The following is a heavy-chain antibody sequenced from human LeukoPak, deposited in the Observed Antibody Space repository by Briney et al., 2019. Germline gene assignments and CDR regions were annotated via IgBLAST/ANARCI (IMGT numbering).Heavy chain of an antibody. V-gene: IGHV3-23*01. CDR1: GFIFSTYW. CDR3: ACPLGDTKLYYYYYYMDV. J-gene: IGHJ6*03. CDR2: ISGSGGTA. D-gene: IGHD3-10*01. Sequence: GGSLRLSCTGSGFIFSTYWMHWVRQAPGKGLEWVSAISGSGGTAYYADSVKGRFTISRDNSKNTLYLQMNSLRAEDTAVYYCACPLGDTKLYYYYYYMDVWGKGTTVTVSS.